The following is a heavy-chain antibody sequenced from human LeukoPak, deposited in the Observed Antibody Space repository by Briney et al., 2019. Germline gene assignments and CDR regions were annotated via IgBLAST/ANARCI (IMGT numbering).Heavy chain of an antibody. V-gene: IGHV4-59*01. CDR2: IYYSGST. CDR3: ATALLRGYPDS. J-gene: IGHJ4*02. CDR1: GGSFSNDY. Sequence: SETLSLTCTVSGGSFSNDYWSWIRQPPGKGLERMGYIYYSGSTNYNPSLKSRVTMSIDTSKNQFSLKLRSGTAADTAVYYCATALLRGYPDSWGQGTLVIVFS. D-gene: IGHD3-22*01.